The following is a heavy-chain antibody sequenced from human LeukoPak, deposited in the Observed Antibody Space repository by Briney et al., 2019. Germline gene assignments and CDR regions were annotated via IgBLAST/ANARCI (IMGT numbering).Heavy chain of an antibody. CDR2: IHHIGST. D-gene: IGHD4-11*01. J-gene: IGHJ3*02. CDR1: GGSFSGYY. Sequence: PSETLSLTCAVYGGSFSGYYWSWIRQPPGKGLEWIGEIHHIGSTNYNPSLKSRVTISVDKSKNQFSLKLSSVTAADTAVYYCARDSVKEGAFDIWGQGTMVTVSS. CDR3: ARDSVKEGAFDI. V-gene: IGHV4-34*01.